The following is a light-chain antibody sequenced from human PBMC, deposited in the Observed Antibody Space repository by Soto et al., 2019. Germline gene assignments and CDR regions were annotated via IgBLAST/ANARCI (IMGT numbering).Light chain of an antibody. J-gene: IGLJ2*01. V-gene: IGLV1-40*01. Sequence: QAVVTQPPSVSGAPGQRVTISCIGSSSNIGAGYDVHWYQQLPGTAPKLLIYGNNNRPSGVPDRFSGSKSGTSASLAITGLQAEDEADYYCQSYDSSLSGSVFGGGTKLTVL. CDR3: QSYDSSLSGSV. CDR2: GNN. CDR1: SSNIGAGYD.